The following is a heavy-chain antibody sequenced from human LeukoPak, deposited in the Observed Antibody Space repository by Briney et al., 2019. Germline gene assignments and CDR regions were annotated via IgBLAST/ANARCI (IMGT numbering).Heavy chain of an antibody. J-gene: IGHJ1*01. D-gene: IGHD3-22*01. CDR3: AKGITYYYDSSGSEYFQH. Sequence: GGSLRLSCAASGFNFDEYTMHWVRQVPGKGLEWVSVIDWNSDSKYYLESVKGRFTISRDNSKNSLYLQMNSLRAEDTALYYCAKGITYYYDSSGSEYFQHWGQGTLVTVSS. CDR2: IDWNSDSK. CDR1: GFNFDEYT. V-gene: IGHV3-43*01.